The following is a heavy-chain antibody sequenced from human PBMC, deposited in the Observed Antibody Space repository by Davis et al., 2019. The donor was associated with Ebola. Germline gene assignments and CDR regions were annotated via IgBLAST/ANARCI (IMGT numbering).Heavy chain of an antibody. CDR3: ARCIAVAGHYYFDY. Sequence: GESLKISCAASGFTFSNAWMSWVRQAPGRGLEWVSGMSSSSSSSTYYAESVKGRFTISRDSSKNTLYLQLNALRAEDTAVFYCARCIAVAGHYYFDYWGQGSLVTVSS. J-gene: IGHJ4*02. CDR1: GFTFSNAW. CDR2: MSSSSSSST. D-gene: IGHD6-19*01. V-gene: IGHV3-23*01.